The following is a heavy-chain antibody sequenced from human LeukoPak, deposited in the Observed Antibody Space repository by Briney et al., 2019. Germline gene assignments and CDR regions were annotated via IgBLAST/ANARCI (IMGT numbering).Heavy chain of an antibody. CDR3: SRGSGWLSVY. CDR2: ISGGTT. CDR1: GFTFGDYL. J-gene: IGHJ4*02. D-gene: IGHD6-19*01. Sequence: GGSLRLSCLSSGFTFGDYLLSWFRQAPGRGLEWIGFISGGTTEYAASVKGIFTISRDDSTSIAYLQMNSLTTEDKAVYCCSRGSGWLSVYWGQGTLLTVYS. V-gene: IGHV3-49*03.